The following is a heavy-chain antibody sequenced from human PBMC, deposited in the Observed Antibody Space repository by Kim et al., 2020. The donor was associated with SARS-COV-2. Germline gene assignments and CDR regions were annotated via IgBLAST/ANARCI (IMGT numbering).Heavy chain of an antibody. D-gene: IGHD3-10*01. Sequence: GGSLRLSCAASGFTFSHDWMTWVRQAPGKGLEWVANINQDGSESYYVDSVKGRFTISRDNANNSLYLQMNSLLVDDTAVFYCPRSVFGANYWAQGPQVSV. V-gene: IGHV3-7*01. CDR3: PRSVFGANY. CDR1: GFTFSHDW. J-gene: IGHJ4*02. CDR2: INQDGSES.